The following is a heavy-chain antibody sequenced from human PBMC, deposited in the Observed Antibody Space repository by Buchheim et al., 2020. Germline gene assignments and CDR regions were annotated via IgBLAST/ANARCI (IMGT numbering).Heavy chain of an antibody. Sequence: EVQLLESGGGLVQPGGSLRLSCAASGFTFSSYAMSWVRQAPGKGLEWVSAISGSGGSTYYADSVKGRFTISRDNSKNTLYLQMNSLRAEDTAVYYCAKDGGYDYVWGSYRPYYYYGMDVWGQGTT. J-gene: IGHJ6*02. CDR1: GFTFSSYA. CDR3: AKDGGYDYVWGSYRPYYYYGMDV. V-gene: IGHV3-23*01. D-gene: IGHD3-16*02. CDR2: ISGSGGST.